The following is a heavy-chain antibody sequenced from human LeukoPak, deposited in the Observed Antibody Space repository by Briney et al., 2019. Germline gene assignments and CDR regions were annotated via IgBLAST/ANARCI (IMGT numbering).Heavy chain of an antibody. J-gene: IGHJ4*02. CDR2: IYSSGGT. CDR3: ARHSNNTWNYFEY. CDR1: GGSVSSYY. D-gene: IGHD1-1*01. V-gene: IGHV4-59*08. Sequence: PSETLSLTCTVSGGSVSSYYWSWIRQPPGKGLEWIGNIYSSGGTNYNPSLKSRVTISIDTSKKQFSLNLSSVTAADTAVYYCARHSNNTWNYFEYWGQGTLVTVSS.